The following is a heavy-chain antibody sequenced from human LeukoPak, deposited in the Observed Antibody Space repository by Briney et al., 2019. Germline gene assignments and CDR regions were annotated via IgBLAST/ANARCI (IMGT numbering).Heavy chain of an antibody. J-gene: IGHJ5*02. V-gene: IGHV3-53*01. CDR1: GFNVRSKY. Sequence: GGSLRLSCAASGFNVRSKYMGWVRQAPGKGLECVSVFYSGGTTAYADSVKGRFTVSIDNSNNTLYLQMNSLRAEGTAVYYCARVSFGPASEWFDPWGQGTLVTVSS. CDR3: ARVSFGPASEWFDP. CDR2: FYSGGTT. D-gene: IGHD3/OR15-3a*01.